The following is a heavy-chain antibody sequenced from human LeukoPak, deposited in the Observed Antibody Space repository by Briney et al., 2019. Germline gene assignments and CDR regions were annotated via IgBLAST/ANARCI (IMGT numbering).Heavy chain of an antibody. J-gene: IGHJ3*01. V-gene: IGHV3-72*01. CDR2: TRSKVRKYAT. Sequence: GGSLRLSCVGSGFTLRAYHMDWVRQAPGMGLEWVGRTRSKVRKYATEYAASVKGRFTISRDESENSVFLHRSSLTVEDTALYYCARDGAEGDDSAFDVWGQGTMVTVSS. CDR1: GFTLRAYH. CDR3: ARDGAEGDDSAFDV. D-gene: IGHD3-22*01.